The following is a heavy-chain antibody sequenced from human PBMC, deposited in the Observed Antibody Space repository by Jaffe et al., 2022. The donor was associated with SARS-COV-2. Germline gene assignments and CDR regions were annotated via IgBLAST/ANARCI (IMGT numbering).Heavy chain of an antibody. CDR3: ARFLFGVII. CDR1: GGSISSSSHY. CDR2: IYYTGST. Sequence: QLQLQESGPGLVKPSETLSLTCTVSGGSISSSSHYWGWLRQPPGKGLEWIGTIYYTGSTHYSPSLKSRVTISVDTSKNQFSLRLSSVTAADTAVYYCARFLFGVIIWGQGTLVTVSS. V-gene: IGHV4-39*01. J-gene: IGHJ4*02. D-gene: IGHD3-3*01.